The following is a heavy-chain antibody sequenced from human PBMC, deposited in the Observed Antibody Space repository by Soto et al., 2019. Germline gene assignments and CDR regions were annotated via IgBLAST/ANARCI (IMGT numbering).Heavy chain of an antibody. CDR2: IKQDGSEK. D-gene: IGHD3-10*01. J-gene: IGHJ6*02. V-gene: IGHV3-7*01. Sequence: PGGSLRLSCAASGFTFTSYWMSWVRQAPGKGLEWVANIKQDGSEKYFVDSVKGRFTISRGNAKNSLYLQMSSLRVEDTAVYYCASPRGGYYYYGLDVWGQGTTVTVSS. CDR1: GFTFTSYW. CDR3: ASPRGGYYYYGLDV.